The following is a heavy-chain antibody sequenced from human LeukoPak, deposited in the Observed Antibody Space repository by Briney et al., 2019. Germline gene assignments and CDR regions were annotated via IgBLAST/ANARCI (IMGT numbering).Heavy chain of an antibody. Sequence: AGGSLGLSCAASGFTFSSYAMSWVRQAPGKGLEWVSAISGSGGSTYYADSVKGRFTISRDNSKNTLYLQMNSLRAEDTAVYYCAKDRFGYYGSRDAFDIWGQGTMVTVSS. CDR2: ISGSGGST. V-gene: IGHV3-23*01. D-gene: IGHD3-10*01. CDR3: AKDRFGYYGSRDAFDI. J-gene: IGHJ3*02. CDR1: GFTFSSYA.